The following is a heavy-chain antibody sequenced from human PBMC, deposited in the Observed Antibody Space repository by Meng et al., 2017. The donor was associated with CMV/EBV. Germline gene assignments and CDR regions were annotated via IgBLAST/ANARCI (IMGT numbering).Heavy chain of an antibody. D-gene: IGHD1-7*01. CDR3: ASYWNYRADY. CDR2: ISSSGSTI. V-gene: IGHV3-11*04. CDR1: GFTFSDYY. J-gene: IGHJ4*02. Sequence: GESLMISCAASGFTFSDYYMSWIRQAPGKGLEWVSYISSSGSTIYYADSVKGRFTISRDNAKNSLYLQMNSLRAEDTAVYYCASYWNYRADYWGQGTLVTVSS.